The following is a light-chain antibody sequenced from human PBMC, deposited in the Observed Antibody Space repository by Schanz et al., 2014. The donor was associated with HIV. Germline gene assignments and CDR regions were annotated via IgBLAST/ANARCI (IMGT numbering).Light chain of an antibody. CDR2: GVS. J-gene: IGKJ4*01. V-gene: IGKV3-15*01. CDR3: QQRSNWPRS. Sequence: EIVMTQSPATLSVSPGERVTLSCRASQSVSSNLAWYQQKSGQAPRLLTYGVSTRATGIPVRFSGSGSGTEFSLTISSLQSEDFAVYYCQQRSNWPRSFGGGTKVEIK. CDR1: QSVSSN.